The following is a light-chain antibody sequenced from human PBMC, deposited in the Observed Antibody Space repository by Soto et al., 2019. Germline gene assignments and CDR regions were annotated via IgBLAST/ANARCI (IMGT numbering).Light chain of an antibody. J-gene: IGLJ1*01. CDR2: DVT. Sequence: QSALTQPASVSGSPGQSITISCTGTSSDIGDYNYVSWYQQHPGKAPKLMIYDVTSRPSGVSHRFSGSKSGNTASLTISGLQAEHEADYYCSSYTTTTTYVFRTGTKLTVL. V-gene: IGLV2-14*03. CDR1: SSDIGDYNY. CDR3: SSYTTTTTYV.